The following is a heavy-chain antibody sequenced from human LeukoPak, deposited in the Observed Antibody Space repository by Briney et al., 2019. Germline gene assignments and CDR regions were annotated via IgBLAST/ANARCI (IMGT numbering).Heavy chain of an antibody. CDR1: GGTFSSYA. CDR3: ATGVVGTFGGYSYGY. Sequence: ASVKVSCKASGGTFSSYAISWVRQAPGQGLEWMGWISAYNGNTNYAQKLQGRVTMTTDTSTSTAYMELRSLRSDDTAVYYCATGVVGTFGGYSYGYWGQGTLVTVSS. J-gene: IGHJ4*02. CDR2: ISAYNGNT. D-gene: IGHD5-18*01. V-gene: IGHV1-18*01.